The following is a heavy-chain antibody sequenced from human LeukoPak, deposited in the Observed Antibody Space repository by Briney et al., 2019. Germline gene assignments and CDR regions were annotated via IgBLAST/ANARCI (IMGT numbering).Heavy chain of an antibody. CDR2: ISGSGGST. CDR1: GFTFSSYA. V-gene: IGHV3-23*01. D-gene: IGHD2-2*02. J-gene: IGHJ6*03. Sequence: GGSLRLSCAASGFTFSSYAMSWVRQAPGKGLEWVSAISGSGGSTYYADSVKGRFTISRDNSKNTLYLQMNSLRAEDTAVYYCAKRGYCSSTSCYTAGTYYYYYYMDVWGKGTTVTVS. CDR3: AKRGYCSSTSCYTAGTYYYYYYMDV.